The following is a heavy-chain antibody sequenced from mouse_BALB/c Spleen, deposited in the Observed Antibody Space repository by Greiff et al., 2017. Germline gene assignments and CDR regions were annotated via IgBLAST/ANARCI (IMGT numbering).Heavy chain of an antibody. CDR3: ARAYYYGLYYFDY. J-gene: IGHJ2*01. CDR1: GFTFSSYA. D-gene: IGHD1-1*01. Sequence: EVKLMESGGGLVKPGGSLKLSCAASGFTFSSYAMSWVRQTPEKRLEWVASISSGGSTYYPDSVKGRFTISRDNARNILYLQMSSLRSEDTAMYYCARAYYYGLYYFDYWGQGTTLTVSS. V-gene: IGHV5-6-5*01. CDR2: ISSGGST.